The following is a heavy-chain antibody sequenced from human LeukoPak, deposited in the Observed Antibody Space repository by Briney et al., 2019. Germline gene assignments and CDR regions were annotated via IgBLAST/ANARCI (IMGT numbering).Heavy chain of an antibody. Sequence: GGSLRLSCAASGFAFSTYWMHWVRQAPGKGLVWVSRIDSDGTRTTYADSVKGRFTISRDNPKNTLYLQMNSLRAEDTAVYYCARSPNCGGDCSWGQGTLVTVSS. CDR1: GFAFSTYW. CDR2: IDSDGTRT. D-gene: IGHD2-21*02. J-gene: IGHJ5*02. V-gene: IGHV3-74*01. CDR3: ARSPNCGGDCS.